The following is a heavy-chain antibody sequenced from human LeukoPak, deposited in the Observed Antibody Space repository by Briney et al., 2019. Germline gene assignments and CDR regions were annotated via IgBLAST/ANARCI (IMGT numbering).Heavy chain of an antibody. CDR3: VREERGLAIDY. Sequence: GGSLRLSCAASGXIFRNYAMHWVRQAPGKGLEYVSAISSSGDNTYYGNSVRGRFTISRDNSKNTLFLQMGSLRVEDTAVYYCVREERGLAIDYWGQGTLVTVSS. CDR2: ISSSGDNT. J-gene: IGHJ4*02. D-gene: IGHD5-12*01. V-gene: IGHV3-64*01. CDR1: GXIFRNYA.